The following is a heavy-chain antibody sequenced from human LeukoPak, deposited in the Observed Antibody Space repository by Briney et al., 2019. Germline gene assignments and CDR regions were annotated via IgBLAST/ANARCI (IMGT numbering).Heavy chain of an antibody. CDR3: ARAYCGGDCYYDNWFDP. V-gene: IGHV1-69*05. D-gene: IGHD2-21*02. Sequence: SVKVSCKASGGTFSSYAISWVRQAPGQGLEWMGGIIPIFGTANYAQKFQGRVTIATDESTSTAYMELSSLRSEDTAVYYCARAYCGGDCYYDNWFDPWGQGTLVTVSS. CDR1: GGTFSSYA. CDR2: IIPIFGTA. J-gene: IGHJ5*02.